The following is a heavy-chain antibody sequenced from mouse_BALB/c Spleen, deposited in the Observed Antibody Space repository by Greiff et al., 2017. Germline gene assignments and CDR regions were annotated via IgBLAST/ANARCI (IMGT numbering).Heavy chain of an antibody. CDR2: ISSGSSTI. J-gene: IGHJ4*01. CDR1: GFTFSSFG. V-gene: IGHV5-17*02. D-gene: IGHD1-3*01. CDR3: ASNSYYAMDY. Sequence: EVMLVESGGGLVQPGGSRKLSCAASGFTFSSFGMHWVRQAPEKGLEWVAYISSGSSTIYYADTVKGRFTISRDNPKNTLFLQMTSLRSEDTAMYYCASNSYYAMDYWGQGTSVTVSS.